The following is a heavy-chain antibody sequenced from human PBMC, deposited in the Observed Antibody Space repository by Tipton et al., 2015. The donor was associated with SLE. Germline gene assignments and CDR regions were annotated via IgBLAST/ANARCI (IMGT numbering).Heavy chain of an antibody. V-gene: IGHV4-4*07. CDR1: GTSISLVY. CDR2: FHPSGST. J-gene: IGHJ5*02. Sequence: TLSLTCSVSGTSISLVYWDWIRQPAGKGLEWIGRFHPSGSTFYNSSLKSRVTISVDTSKNQFSLKVNSVTAGDTAVYYCAKYEVGSVDPWGQGILVTVSS. CDR3: AKYEVGSVDP. D-gene: IGHD1-26*01.